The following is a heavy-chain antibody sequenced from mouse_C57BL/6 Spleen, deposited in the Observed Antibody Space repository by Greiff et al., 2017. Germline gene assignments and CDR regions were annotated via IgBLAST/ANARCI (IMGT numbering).Heavy chain of an antibody. Sequence: EVKLVESGGGLVKPGGSLKLSCAASGFTFSDYGMHWVRQAPEKGLEWVAYISSGSSTIYYADTVKGRFTISRDNAKNTLFLQMTSLRSEDTAMYYCARRATSVGVYALDYWGQGTSVTVSS. V-gene: IGHV5-17*01. CDR1: GFTFSDYG. D-gene: IGHD1-1*01. J-gene: IGHJ4*01. CDR3: ARRATSVGVYALDY. CDR2: ISSGSSTI.